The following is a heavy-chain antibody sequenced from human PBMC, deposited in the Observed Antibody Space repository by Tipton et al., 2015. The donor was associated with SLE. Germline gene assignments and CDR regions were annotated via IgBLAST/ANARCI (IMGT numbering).Heavy chain of an antibody. D-gene: IGHD4-23*01. J-gene: IGHJ5*02. CDR2: INHSGSS. CDR1: GGSFSGYY. V-gene: IGHV4-34*01. Sequence: TLSLTCVVHGGSFSGYYWSWIRQPPGKGLEWIGEINHSGSSNSNPPLKSRVTMSVDTSKNQFSLNLSSMSAADTAVYYCVREPLLYDDYGGGFDPWGQGTLVTVSS. CDR3: VREPLLYDDYGGGFDP.